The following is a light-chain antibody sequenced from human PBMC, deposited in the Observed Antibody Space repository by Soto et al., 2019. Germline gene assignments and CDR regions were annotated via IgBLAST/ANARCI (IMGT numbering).Light chain of an antibody. CDR1: SSDIGHYNF. V-gene: IGLV2-14*03. CDR3: SSYATNRDVL. CDR2: DVS. Sequence: QSALTQPASVSGSTGQSITISCTGSSSDIGHYNFVSWYQHHPGKAPKLIIYDVSDRPSGVSNRFSGSKSGNTASLTISGLQAEDEADYYYSSYATNRDVLFGGGTQLTVL. J-gene: IGLJ2*01.